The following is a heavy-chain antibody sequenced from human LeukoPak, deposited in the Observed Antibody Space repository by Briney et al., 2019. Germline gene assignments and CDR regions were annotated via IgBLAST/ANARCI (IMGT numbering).Heavy chain of an antibody. CDR2: IYLDDSDT. D-gene: IGHD3-3*01. J-gene: IGHJ6*02. V-gene: IGHV5-51*01. Sequence: GESLKISCKGSGNVFSDYWIGWVRQMPGKGLEWLGIIYLDDSDTRYSPSFVGQVTISADKSTSTAFLQWGSLKASDTAMYYCARQIKPYYDFWSGYYSGYYYYGMDVWGQGTTVTVSS. CDR3: ARQIKPYYDFWSGYYSGYYYYGMDV. CDR1: GNVFSDYW.